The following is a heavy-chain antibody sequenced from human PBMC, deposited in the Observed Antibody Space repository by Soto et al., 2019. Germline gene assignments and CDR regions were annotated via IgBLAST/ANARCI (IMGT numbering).Heavy chain of an antibody. J-gene: IGHJ6*03. Sequence: PGGSLRLSCAASGFTVSSNYMSWVRQAPGKGLEWVSVIYSGGSTYYADSVKGRFTISRDNSKDTLYLQMNSLRAEDTAVYYCARDPQWLLYSGHGYYYMDVWGKGTTVTVSS. CDR2: IYSGGST. CDR1: GFTVSSNY. D-gene: IGHD3-3*01. V-gene: IGHV3-66*01. CDR3: ARDPQWLLYSGHGYYYMDV.